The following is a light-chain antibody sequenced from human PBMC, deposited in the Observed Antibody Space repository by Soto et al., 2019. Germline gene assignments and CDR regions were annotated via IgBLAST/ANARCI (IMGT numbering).Light chain of an antibody. J-gene: IGLJ1*01. V-gene: IGLV2-14*01. CDR3: SSFTSSITYV. Sequence: QSALTQPASVSGSPEQSITISCTGTSSDVGGYNSVSWYQQHPGKAPNLMIYDVSNRPSGVSSRFSGSRSGNTASLTISGLQAEDEADYYCSSFTSSITYVFGTGTKLTVL. CDR2: DVS. CDR1: SSDVGGYNS.